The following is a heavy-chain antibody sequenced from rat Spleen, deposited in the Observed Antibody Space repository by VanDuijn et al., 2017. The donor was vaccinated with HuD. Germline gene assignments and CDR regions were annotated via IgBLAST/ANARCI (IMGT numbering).Heavy chain of an antibody. J-gene: IGHJ4*01. Sequence: QVQLKESGPGLVQPSQTLSLTCTVAGFSLTSYNVHWVRQPPGKGLEWMGVIWNTGGTRYNSALKYRLSISKDTAKSQVFLKMNSLQTEDTATYYCARDLYYYVMDAWGQGASVTVSS. CDR2: IWNTGGT. CDR1: GFSLTSYN. CDR3: ARDLYYYVMDA. V-gene: IGHV2-41*01. D-gene: IGHD1-1*01.